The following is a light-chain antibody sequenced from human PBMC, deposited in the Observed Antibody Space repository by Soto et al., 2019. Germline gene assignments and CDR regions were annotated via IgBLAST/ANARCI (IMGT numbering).Light chain of an antibody. J-gene: IGKJ5*01. Sequence: EIVLTQSPGTLSLSTGERATLSCRASQSVSSSYLAWYQQKPGQAPRLLIYGASSRATGIPDRFSGSGSGIDFTLTISRLEPEDFAVYYCQQYGSSLITFGQGTRLEIK. CDR2: GAS. CDR1: QSVSSSY. V-gene: IGKV3-20*01. CDR3: QQYGSSLIT.